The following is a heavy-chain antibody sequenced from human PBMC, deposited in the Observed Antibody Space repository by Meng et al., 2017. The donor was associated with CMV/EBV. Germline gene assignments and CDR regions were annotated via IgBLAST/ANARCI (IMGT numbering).Heavy chain of an antibody. CDR2: IYPGDSDT. Sequence: GESLKISCKGSGYSFTSYWIGWVRQMPGKGLEWMGIIYPGDSDTRYSPSFQGQVTISADKSISTAYLQWSSLKASDTATYYCARPIAAAGNDYYGMDVWGQGTTVTVSS. CDR1: GYSFTSYW. V-gene: IGHV5-51*01. CDR3: ARPIAAAGNDYYGMDV. J-gene: IGHJ6*02. D-gene: IGHD6-13*01.